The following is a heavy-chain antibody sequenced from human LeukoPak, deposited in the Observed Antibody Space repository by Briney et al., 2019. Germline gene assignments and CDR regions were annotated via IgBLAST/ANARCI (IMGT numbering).Heavy chain of an antibody. D-gene: IGHD5-18*01. J-gene: IGHJ4*02. CDR1: GFTFSSYA. Sequence: GGSLRPSCAASGFTFSSYAMSWVRQAPGKGLEWVSAISGSGGSTYYADSVKGRFTISRDNSKNTLYLQMNSLRAEDTAVYYCAKDLSSGYSYGFSHWGQGTLVTVSS. CDR3: AKDLSSGYSYGFSH. CDR2: ISGSGGST. V-gene: IGHV3-23*01.